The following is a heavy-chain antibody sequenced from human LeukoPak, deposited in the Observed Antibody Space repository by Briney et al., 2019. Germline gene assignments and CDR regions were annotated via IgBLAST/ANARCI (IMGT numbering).Heavy chain of an antibody. CDR1: GGSISSSSYS. Sequence: SETHSLTCNVSGGSISSSSYSWGWIRQPPGKGLEWIGTILYSGSTHYNSSLESRVTISVDTSKNQFSLKLTSVTAADTAVYYCARLAGLDKRSGYQLPKPYYLDVWGKGTTVTVSS. D-gene: IGHD2-2*01. CDR2: ILYSGST. CDR3: ARLAGLDKRSGYQLPKPYYLDV. V-gene: IGHV4-39*07. J-gene: IGHJ6*03.